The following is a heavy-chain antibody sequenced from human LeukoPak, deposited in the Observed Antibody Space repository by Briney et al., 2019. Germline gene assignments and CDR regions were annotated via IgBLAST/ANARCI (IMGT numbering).Heavy chain of an antibody. CDR2: ISSSSNSM. D-gene: IGHD1-26*01. CDR3: AGEIGRSGGYDY. CDR1: GFTFSVYA. Sequence: GGSLRLSCAASGFTFSVYAMNWVRQAPGKGLEWVSYISSSSNSMYYSDSVKGRFTISRDNSEKRVYLQMNNLRTEDTAVYFCAGEIGRSGGYDYWGQGTLVTVSS. J-gene: IGHJ4*02. V-gene: IGHV3-21*05.